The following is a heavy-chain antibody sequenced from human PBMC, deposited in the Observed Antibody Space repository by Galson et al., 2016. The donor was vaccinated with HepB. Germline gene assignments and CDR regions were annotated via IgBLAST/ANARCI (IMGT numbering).Heavy chain of an antibody. D-gene: IGHD7-27*01. J-gene: IGHJ3*02. CDR2: IGAVGSHI. Sequence: SLRLSCAASGFSFSSYSMNWVRQAPGKGLEWVSSIGAVGSHIYYADSLKSRFTISRDNAKKSLFLHMNSLRAEDTAVHYCARLGAGATRDDTFDIWGQGTMGTVSS. CDR3: ARLGAGATRDDTFDI. V-gene: IGHV3-21*01. CDR1: GFSFSSYS.